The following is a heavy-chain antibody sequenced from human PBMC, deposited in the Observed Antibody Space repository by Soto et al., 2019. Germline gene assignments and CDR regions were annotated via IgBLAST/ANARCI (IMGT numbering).Heavy chain of an antibody. CDR1: GGTFSSYA. V-gene: IGHV1-69*05. Sequence: SVKVSCKASGGTFSSYAISWVRQAPGQGLEWMGGIIPIFGTANYAQKFQGRVTMTRDTSTSTVYMELSSLRSEDTAVYYCARVGSYYDSSGYYPQPFDYWGQGTLVTVSS. CDR3: ARVGSYYDSSGYYPQPFDY. CDR2: IIPIFGTA. D-gene: IGHD3-22*01. J-gene: IGHJ4*02.